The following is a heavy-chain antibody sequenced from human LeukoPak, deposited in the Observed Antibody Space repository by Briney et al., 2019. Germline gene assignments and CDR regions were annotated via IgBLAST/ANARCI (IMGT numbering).Heavy chain of an antibody. CDR3: AGVTWEIPPYALDI. J-gene: IGHJ3*02. CDR1: GGSISSGSYY. Sequence: PSQTLSLTCTVSGGSISSGSYYWSWIRQPAGKGLEWIGRIYTSGSTNYNPSLKSRVTISVDTSKNQFSLKLSSVTAADTAVYYCAGVTWEIPPYALDIWGQGTVVTVSS. CDR2: IYTSGST. D-gene: IGHD1-26*01. V-gene: IGHV4-61*02.